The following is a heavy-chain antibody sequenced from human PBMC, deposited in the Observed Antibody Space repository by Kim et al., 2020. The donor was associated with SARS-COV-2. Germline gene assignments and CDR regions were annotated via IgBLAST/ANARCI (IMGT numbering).Heavy chain of an antibody. CDR3: AREGDGYNFPYYYGMDV. D-gene: IGHD5-12*01. J-gene: IGHJ6*02. CDR2: IKQDGSEK. CDR1: GITFSSYW. Sequence: GGSLRLSCAASGITFSSYWMSWVRQAPGKGLEWVANIKQDGSEKYYVDSVKGRFTISRDNAKNSLYLQMNSLRAEDTAVYYCAREGDGYNFPYYYGMDVWGQGTTVTVSS. V-gene: IGHV3-7*01.